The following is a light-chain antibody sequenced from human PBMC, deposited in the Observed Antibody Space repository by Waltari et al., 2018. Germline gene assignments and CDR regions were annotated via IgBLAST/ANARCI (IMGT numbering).Light chain of an antibody. CDR2: GAS. V-gene: IGKV3-20*01. Sequence: EIVLTQSPGTLSVSPGERATLPCRASQSVSSSYLAWYQQKPGQAPRLLIYGASSRATGIPHRFSGSGSGTDFTLTISRLEPEDFAVYYCQQYGSSLYMYTFGQGTKLEIK. CDR3: QQYGSSLYMYT. J-gene: IGKJ2*01. CDR1: QSVSSSY.